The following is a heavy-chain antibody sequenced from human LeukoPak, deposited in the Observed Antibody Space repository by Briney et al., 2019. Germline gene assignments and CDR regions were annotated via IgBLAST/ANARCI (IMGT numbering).Heavy chain of an antibody. Sequence: ASVKVSCKASGYTFTVYYLHWVRQAPGQGLEWMGWINPNSGLTNYAQKFQGRVTMTRDMSTSTVYMELSSLRSEDTAVYYCARDRGEGYSYGDSNYFDYWGQGTLVTVSS. D-gene: IGHD5-18*01. J-gene: IGHJ4*02. V-gene: IGHV1-2*02. CDR3: ARDRGEGYSYGDSNYFDY. CDR1: GYTFTVYY. CDR2: INPNSGLT.